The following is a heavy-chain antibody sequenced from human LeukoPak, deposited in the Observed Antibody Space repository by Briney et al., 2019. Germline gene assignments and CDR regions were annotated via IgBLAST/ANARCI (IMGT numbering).Heavy chain of an antibody. Sequence: SETLSLTCGVSGGSIRSYYWSWIRQPPGKGLEWIGYIYHSGSTDYNPSLKSRVTISLDTSKNQFSLKLSSVTAADAAVYYCARVLCLGYCSSTSWGSGFDPWGQGTLVTVSS. V-gene: IGHV4-59*01. CDR3: ARVLCLGYCSSTSWGSGFDP. D-gene: IGHD2-2*01. CDR1: GGSIRSYY. CDR2: IYHSGST. J-gene: IGHJ5*02.